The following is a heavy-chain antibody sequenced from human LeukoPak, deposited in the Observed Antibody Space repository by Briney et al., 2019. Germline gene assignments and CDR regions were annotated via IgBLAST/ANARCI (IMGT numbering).Heavy chain of an antibody. CDR2: MNPNTGNT. J-gene: IGHJ6*02. V-gene: IGHV1-8*01. Sequence: ASVKVSCKASGYTLSSYDINWLRQATGQGPEWMGWMNPNTGNTGFAQKFRGRVTLSMNTSISTGYMELSSPRSEDTAVYFCARSPAAMPAYYYYGLDVWGQGTTVTVS. CDR1: GYTLSSYD. CDR3: ARSPAAMPAYYYYGLDV. D-gene: IGHD2-2*01.